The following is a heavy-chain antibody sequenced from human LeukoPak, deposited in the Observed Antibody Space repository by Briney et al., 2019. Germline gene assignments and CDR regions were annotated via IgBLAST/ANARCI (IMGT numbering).Heavy chain of an antibody. CDR3: ARGRGGNRYYYYYMDV. CDR1: GGSISNKY. J-gene: IGHJ6*03. V-gene: IGHV4-34*01. Sequence: SETLSLTCTVSGGSISNKYWSWIRQPPGKGLEWIGEINHSGSTNYNPSLKSRVTISVDTSKNQFSLKLSSVTAADTAVYYCARGRGGNRYYYYYMDVWGKGTTVTVSS. D-gene: IGHD4-23*01. CDR2: INHSGST.